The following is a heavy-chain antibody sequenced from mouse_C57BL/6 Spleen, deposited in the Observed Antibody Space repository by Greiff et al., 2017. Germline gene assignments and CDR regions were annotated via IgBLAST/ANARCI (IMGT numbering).Heavy chain of an antibody. CDR1: GYAFSSSW. D-gene: IGHD1-1*02. J-gene: IGHJ2*01. CDR2: IYPGDGDT. Sequence: QVHVKQSGPELVKPGASVKISCKASGYAFSSSWMNWVKQRPGKGLEWIGRIYPGDGDTNYNGKFKGKATLTADKSSSTAYMQLSSLTSEDSAVYFCAVDGWSDYWGQGTTLTVSS. CDR3: AVDGWSDY. V-gene: IGHV1-82*01.